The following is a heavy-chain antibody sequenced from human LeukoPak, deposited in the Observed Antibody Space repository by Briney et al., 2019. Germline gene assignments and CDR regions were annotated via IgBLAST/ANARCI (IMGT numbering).Heavy chain of an antibody. D-gene: IGHD2-15*01. CDR2: IYYSGTT. CDR3: ARVVVVVAAGEHFDY. V-gene: IGHV4-59*01. CDR1: GGSITSYY. Sequence: SETLSLTCTVSGGSITSYYWSWIRQPPGKELEWIGYIYYSGTTNYNPSLKSRVTISVDTSKNQFSLKLSSVTAADTAVYYCARVVVVVAAGEHFDYWGQGTLVTVSS. J-gene: IGHJ4*02.